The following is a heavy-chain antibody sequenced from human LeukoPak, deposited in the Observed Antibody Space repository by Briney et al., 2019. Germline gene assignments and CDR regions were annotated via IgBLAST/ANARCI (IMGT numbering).Heavy chain of an antibody. Sequence: SETLSLTCTVSGGSISSYYWSWIRQLAGKGLEWIGRIYTSGSTNYNPSLKSRVTMSVDTSKNQFSLKLSSVTAADTAVYYCARTGSSSLYYYGMDVWGQGTTVTVSS. CDR3: ARTGSSSLYYYGMDV. CDR1: GGSISSYY. D-gene: IGHD6-6*01. V-gene: IGHV4-4*07. J-gene: IGHJ6*02. CDR2: IYTSGST.